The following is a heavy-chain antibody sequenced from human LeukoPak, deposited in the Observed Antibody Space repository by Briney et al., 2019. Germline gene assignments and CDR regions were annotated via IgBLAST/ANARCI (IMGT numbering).Heavy chain of an antibody. CDR3: ARDTGAGYICYDG. V-gene: IGHV3-7*01. D-gene: IGHD2-2*01. Sequence: PGGSLRLSCAASGFTFSSYWMTWIRQAPGKGLEWVANIKQDGSEKYYVDSVKGGFTISRDNAKNSLYLQMNSLRAEDTAVYYCARDTGAGYICYDGWGQGTLVTVSS. J-gene: IGHJ4*02. CDR2: IKQDGSEK. CDR1: GFTFSSYW.